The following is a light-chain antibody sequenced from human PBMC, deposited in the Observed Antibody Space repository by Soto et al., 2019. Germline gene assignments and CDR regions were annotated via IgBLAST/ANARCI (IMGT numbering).Light chain of an antibody. V-gene: IGLV2-14*01. CDR1: SSDVGGYNY. Sequence: QDVLTQPACVSGYPGQSVTISSTGTSSDVGGYNYVSWYQQHPGKAPKLMIYAVTDRPSGVSSRFSGSKSGNTASLTISGLQAEDEADYYCSSYTGSSTLFGTGTKVTVL. CDR3: SSYTGSSTL. CDR2: AVT. J-gene: IGLJ1*01.